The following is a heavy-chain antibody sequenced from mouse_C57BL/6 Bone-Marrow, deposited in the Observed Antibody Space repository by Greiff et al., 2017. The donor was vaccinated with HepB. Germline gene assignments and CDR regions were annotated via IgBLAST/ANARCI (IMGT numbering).Heavy chain of an antibody. J-gene: IGHJ3*01. V-gene: IGHV1-15*01. D-gene: IGHD3-2*02. CDR2: IDPETGGT. Sequence: QVQLQQSGAELVRPGASVTLSCKASGYTFTDYEIHWVKQTPVHGLEWIGAIDPETGGTAYNQKFKGKAILTADKSSSTAYMELRSLTSEDSAVYYCTRRRAQAAWFAYWGQGTLVTVSA. CDR3: TRRRAQAAWFAY. CDR1: GYTFTDYE.